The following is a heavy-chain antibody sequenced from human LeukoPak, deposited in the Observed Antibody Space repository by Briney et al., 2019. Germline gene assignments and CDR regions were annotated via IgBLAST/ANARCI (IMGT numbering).Heavy chain of an antibody. D-gene: IGHD2-2*01. Sequence: SETLSLTCGVSGYSISSGYQWAWIRPSPGKGLEWIGSIYHSGSAHYNPSLKSRVTISVETSKNQFSLNMYSVTAADTAVYYCARDPRWLTPDCTSTSCYENYFDPWGQRTLVTVSS. V-gene: IGHV4-38-2*02. CDR2: IYHSGSA. J-gene: IGHJ5*02. CDR3: ARDPRWLTPDCTSTSCYENYFDP. CDR1: GYSISSGYQ.